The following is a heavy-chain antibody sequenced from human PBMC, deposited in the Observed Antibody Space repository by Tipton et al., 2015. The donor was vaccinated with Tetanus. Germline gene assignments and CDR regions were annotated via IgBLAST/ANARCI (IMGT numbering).Heavy chain of an antibody. CDR2: IYPGDSDT. D-gene: IGHD2-8*01. J-gene: IGHJ4*02. Sequence: MQLVQSGAEVKKPGESLRISCKGSGYSFTKYWTNWARQMPGKGLEWMGIIYPGDSDTRYSPSFQGQVTISVDKSINTAYLQWSSLKASDTSMFYCARAHCTDGVCNFDFWGQGALVTVAS. CDR1: GYSFTKYW. V-gene: IGHV5-51*01. CDR3: ARAHCTDGVCNFDF.